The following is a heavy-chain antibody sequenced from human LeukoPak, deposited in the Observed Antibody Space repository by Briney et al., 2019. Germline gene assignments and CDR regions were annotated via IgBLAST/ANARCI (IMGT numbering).Heavy chain of an antibody. CDR2: IYTSGST. CDR3: ARDRPSPFYDSRDWGAFDI. CDR1: GGSISSYY. J-gene: IGHJ3*02. D-gene: IGHD3-22*01. Sequence: KPSETLSLACTVSGGSISSYYWSWIRQPAGKGLEWIGRIYTSGSTNYNPSLKSRVTMSVDTSKNQFSLKLSSVTAADTAVYYCARDRPSPFYDSRDWGAFDIWGQGTMVTVSS. V-gene: IGHV4-4*07.